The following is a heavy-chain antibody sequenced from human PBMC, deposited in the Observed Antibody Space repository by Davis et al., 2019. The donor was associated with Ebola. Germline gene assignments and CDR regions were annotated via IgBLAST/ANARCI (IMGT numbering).Heavy chain of an antibody. CDR3: AKERTYYDYVWGSYPYYFDY. D-gene: IGHD3-16*02. CDR2: ISYDGSNK. J-gene: IGHJ4*02. V-gene: IGHV3-30*18. CDR1: GFTFSSYG. Sequence: GESLKISCAASGFTFSSYGMHWVRQAPGKGLEWVAVISYDGSNKYYADSVKGRFTISRDNSKNTLYLQMNSLRAEDTAVYYCAKERTYYDYVWGSYPYYFDYWGQGTLVTVSS.